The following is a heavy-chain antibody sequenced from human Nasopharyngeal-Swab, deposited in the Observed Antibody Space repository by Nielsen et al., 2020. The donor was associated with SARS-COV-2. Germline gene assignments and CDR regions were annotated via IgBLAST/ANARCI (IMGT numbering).Heavy chain of an antibody. CDR3: ARDVYCGGGDCYFDAIDI. CDR1: GFTYDDYS. D-gene: IGHD2-21*01. CDR2: VTWNGVTV. J-gene: IGHJ3*02. Sequence: SLKISCAASGFTYDDYSIHWVRQAPGKGLEWVSGVTWNGVTVGYADSVKGRFTISRDNAKNSLYLQMNSLRAEDTAVYYCARDVYCGGGDCYFDAIDIWGQGTMVTVSS. V-gene: IGHV3-9*01.